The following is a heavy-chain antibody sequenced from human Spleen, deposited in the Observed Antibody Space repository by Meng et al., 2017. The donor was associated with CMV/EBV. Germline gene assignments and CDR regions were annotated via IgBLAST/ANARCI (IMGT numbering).Heavy chain of an antibody. CDR3: ARAGSTNGICYYQCYYYGMDV. J-gene: IGHJ6*02. CDR1: GYTFTING. Sequence: ATVRVSCKASGYTFTINGISWVRQAPGQGLEWMGWISAYNGNTNYAQKLQGRVTMTTDTSTSTVYMELSSLRSEDTAVYYCARAGSTNGICYYQCYYYGMDVWGQGTTVTVSS. V-gene: IGHV1-18*01. D-gene: IGHD2-8*01. CDR2: ISAYNGNT.